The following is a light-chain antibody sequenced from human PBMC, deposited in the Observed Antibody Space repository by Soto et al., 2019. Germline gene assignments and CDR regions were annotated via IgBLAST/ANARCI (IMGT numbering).Light chain of an antibody. V-gene: IGLV2-14*01. CDR1: SSDVGGYNY. CDR3: SSFTNTIPRYA. Sequence: QSALTQPASVSGSPGQSNTISCTGTSSDVGGYNYVSWFQHHPGKAPKLIIYEVSYRPSGVSNRFSGSKSGDTASLTISGLQAEDEADYYCSSFTNTIPRYAFGTVTKVTVL. CDR2: EVS. J-gene: IGLJ1*01.